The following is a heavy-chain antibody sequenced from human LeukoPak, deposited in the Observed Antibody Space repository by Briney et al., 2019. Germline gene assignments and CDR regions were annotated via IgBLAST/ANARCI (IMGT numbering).Heavy chain of an antibody. V-gene: IGHV4-59*01. CDR1: GGSISSCY. Sequence: PSETLSLTCTVSGGSISSCYWSWIRQPPGKGLEWIGYIYYSGSTNYNPSLKSRVTISVDTSKNQFSLKLSSVTAADTAVYYCARDRRYNTAPHDAFDIWGQGTVVTVSS. CDR2: IYYSGST. D-gene: IGHD1-14*01. CDR3: ARDRRYNTAPHDAFDI. J-gene: IGHJ3*02.